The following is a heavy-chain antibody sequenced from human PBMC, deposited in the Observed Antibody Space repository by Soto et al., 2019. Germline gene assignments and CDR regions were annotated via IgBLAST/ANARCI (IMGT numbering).Heavy chain of an antibody. CDR3: ARDLFGMTGRRTNSIDP. V-gene: IGHV1-18*04. J-gene: IGHJ5*02. D-gene: IGHD1-20*01. Sequence: ASVKVSCKASGYTFTSYGISWVGQSPGQGLEWMGWISAYNGNTNYAQKLQGRVTMTEDTSTSTAYMALRSLRSEDTAVYYCARDLFGMTGRRTNSIDPCGQGTLVTVSS. CDR2: ISAYNGNT. CDR1: GYTFTSYG.